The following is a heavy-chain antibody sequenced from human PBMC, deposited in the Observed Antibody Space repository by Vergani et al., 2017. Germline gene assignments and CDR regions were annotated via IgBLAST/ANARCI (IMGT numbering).Heavy chain of an antibody. J-gene: IGHJ4*02. CDR2: IYYSGST. CDR3: ARTGDFRSGYLFDY. D-gene: IGHD3-3*01. V-gene: IGHV4-39*01. CDR1: GGSISSSSYY. Sequence: LQLQESGPGLVKPSETLSLTCTVSGGSISSSSYYWGWIRQPPGKGLGWIGSIYYSGSTYYNPSLKSRVTISVDTSKNQFSLKLSSVTAAETAVYYCARTGDFRSGYLFDYWGQGTLVTVSS.